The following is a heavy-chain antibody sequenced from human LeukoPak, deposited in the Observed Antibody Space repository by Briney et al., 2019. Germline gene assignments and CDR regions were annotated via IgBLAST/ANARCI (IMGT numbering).Heavy chain of an antibody. V-gene: IGHV4-4*07. Sequence: SETLSLTCTVSGGSISSYFWTWIRQPAGKGLEWIGRIYTSGSTNYNPSLKSRVTMSVDTSKNQFSLKLSSVTAADTAVYYCAREHSGYYHKHGFDYWGQGTLVTVSS. D-gene: IGHD3-22*01. CDR2: IYTSGST. J-gene: IGHJ4*02. CDR3: AREHSGYYHKHGFDY. CDR1: GGSISSYF.